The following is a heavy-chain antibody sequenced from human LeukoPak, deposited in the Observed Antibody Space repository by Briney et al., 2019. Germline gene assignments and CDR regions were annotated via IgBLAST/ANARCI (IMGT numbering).Heavy chain of an antibody. CDR3: ARALQPGVYAFDI. Sequence: SETLSLTCTVSGGSISSYYWSWIRQPPGKGLEWIGYIYYSGNTNYNPSLKSRVTISVDTSKNQFSLKLSSVTAADTAVYYCARALQPGVYAFDIWGQGTMVTVSS. CDR1: GGSISSYY. D-gene: IGHD6-13*01. CDR2: IYYSGNT. V-gene: IGHV4-59*08. J-gene: IGHJ3*02.